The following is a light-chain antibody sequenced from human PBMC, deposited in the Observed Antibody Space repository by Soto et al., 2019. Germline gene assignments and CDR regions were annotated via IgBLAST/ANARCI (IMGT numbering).Light chain of an antibody. J-gene: IGLJ1*01. CDR1: SSDVGGYNY. CDR3: TSYTLSTYV. CDR2: DVS. V-gene: IGLV2-14*01. Sequence: QSALTQPASVSGSPGQSITISCTGTSSDVGGYNYVSWYQQHPGKAPKLMIFDVSNRPSGVSNRFSGSKSGNTASLTISGLQAEDEADYYCTSYTLSTYVFGSGTKVTVL.